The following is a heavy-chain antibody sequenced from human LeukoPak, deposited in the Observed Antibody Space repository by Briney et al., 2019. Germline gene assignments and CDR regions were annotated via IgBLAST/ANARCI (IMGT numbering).Heavy chain of an antibody. V-gene: IGHV1-8*02. CDR3: AVYSSGYGLFDY. Sequence: ASVKVSCKASGGTFISYAISWVRQAPGQGLEWMGWMNPNSGNTGYAQKFQGRVTMTRNTSISTAYMELSSLRSEDTAVYYCAVYSSGYGLFDYWGQGTLVTVSS. CDR1: GGTFISYA. CDR2: MNPNSGNT. J-gene: IGHJ4*02. D-gene: IGHD6-19*01.